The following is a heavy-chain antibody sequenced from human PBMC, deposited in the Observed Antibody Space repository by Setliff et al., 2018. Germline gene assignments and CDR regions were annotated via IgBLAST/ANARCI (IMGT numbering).Heavy chain of an antibody. Sequence: KTSETLSLTCAVYGGSFSGYYWSWIRQPPGKGLEWIGEINHSGSTNYNPSLKSRVTMSVDTSKNQFSLKLSSVTAADTAVYYCARWREYYFDYWGQGTLVTVSS. CDR1: GGSFSGYY. CDR3: ARWREYYFDY. V-gene: IGHV4-34*01. J-gene: IGHJ4*02. CDR2: INHSGST.